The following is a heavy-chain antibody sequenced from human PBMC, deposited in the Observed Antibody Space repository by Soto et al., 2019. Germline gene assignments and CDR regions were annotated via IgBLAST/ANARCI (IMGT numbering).Heavy chain of an antibody. CDR2: INAGNGNT. D-gene: IGHD3-3*01. CDR1: GYTFTSYA. Sequence: QVQLVQSGAEVKKPGASVKVSCKASGYTFTSYAMHWVRQAPGQMLEWMGWINAGNGNTKYSQKFQGRVTITRDTYASTAYMELSSLRSEDTAVYYCAREGIWKILEWLLDNAFDIWGQGKMVTVSS. CDR3: AREGIWKILEWLLDNAFDI. J-gene: IGHJ3*02. V-gene: IGHV1-3*01.